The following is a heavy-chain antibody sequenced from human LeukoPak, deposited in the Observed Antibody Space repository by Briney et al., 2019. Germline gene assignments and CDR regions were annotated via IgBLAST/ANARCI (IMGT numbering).Heavy chain of an antibody. V-gene: IGHV3-30*03. CDR3: AILAAVAKFDY. CDR1: GFTFSSYG. D-gene: IGHD3-9*01. CDR2: ISYDGSNK. J-gene: IGHJ4*02. Sequence: GGSLRLSCAASGFTFSSYGMHWVRQAPGKGLEWVAVISYDGSNKYYADSVKGRFTISRDNSKNTLYLQMNSLRAEDTAVYYCAILAAVAKFDYWGQGTLVTVSS.